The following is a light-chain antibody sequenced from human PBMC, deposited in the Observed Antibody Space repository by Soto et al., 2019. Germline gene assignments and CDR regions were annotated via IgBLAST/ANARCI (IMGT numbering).Light chain of an antibody. CDR2: DVS. CDR3: QRCYSDYLT. Sequence: AIQLTQSPSSLSASVGDIVTITCRASKAISSALAWYQQKSGKAPKLLIYDVSSVDRAVTSRSSGSGSGTDFTLPISSPQPEACATYSCQRCYSDYLTVGRGTKVYI. CDR1: KAISSA. J-gene: IGKJ3*01. V-gene: IGKV1-13*02.